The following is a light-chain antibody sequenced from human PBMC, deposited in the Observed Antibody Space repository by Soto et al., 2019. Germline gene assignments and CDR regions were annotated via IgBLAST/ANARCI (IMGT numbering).Light chain of an antibody. CDR1: QNIDYY. V-gene: IGKV3-11*01. Sequence: EMVLTQSPATLSLSPGESATLSCRASQNIDYYLHWYQQKPGQSPRLVIYDTFNRATGVQVRFRGVGAATDFTLTISHLEPEDFAVYYCPQRTNPLTFGGGTKVDIK. CDR2: DTF. J-gene: IGKJ4*01. CDR3: PQRTNPLT.